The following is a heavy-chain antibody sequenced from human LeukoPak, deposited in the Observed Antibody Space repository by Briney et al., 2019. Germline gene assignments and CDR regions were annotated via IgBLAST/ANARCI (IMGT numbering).Heavy chain of an antibody. CDR2: IYYSGST. Sequence: SETLSLTCTVSGGSISSYYWSWIRQPPGKGLEWIGYIYYSGSTNYNPSLKSRVTISVDTSKNQFSLKLSSVTAADTAVYYCASYYDYVWGSFTYFDYWGQGTLVTVSS. CDR3: ASYYDYVWGSFTYFDY. V-gene: IGHV4-59*08. CDR1: GGSISSYY. D-gene: IGHD3-16*01. J-gene: IGHJ4*02.